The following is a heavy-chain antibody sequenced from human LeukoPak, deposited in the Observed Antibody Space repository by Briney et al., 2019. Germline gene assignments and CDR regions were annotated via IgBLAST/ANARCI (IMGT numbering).Heavy chain of an antibody. D-gene: IGHD5-18*01. CDR2: ICYSGST. J-gene: IGHJ2*01. CDR3: ARGRRGEDTASWWIQLYEYFDL. CDR1: GGSISSYY. V-gene: IGHV4-59*01. Sequence: SETLSLTCTVSGGSISSYYWSWIRQPPGKGLEWIGYICYSGSTNYNPSLKSRVTISVDTSKNQFSLKLSTVTAADTAVYYCARGRRGEDTASWWIQLYEYFDLWGRGTLVTVSS.